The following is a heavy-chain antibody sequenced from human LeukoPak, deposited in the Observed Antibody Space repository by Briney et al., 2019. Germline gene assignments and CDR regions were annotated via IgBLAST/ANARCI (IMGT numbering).Heavy chain of an antibody. CDR3: AKRYNWNDVWDWFDP. CDR2: MNPNSGNT. CDR1: GYTFTSYD. V-gene: IGHV1-8*01. Sequence: ASVKVSCKASGYTFTSYDINWVRQATGQGLEWMGWMNPNSGNTGYAQKFQGRVAMTRNTSISTAYMELSSLRSEDTAVYYCAKRYNWNDVWDWFDPWGQGTLVTVAS. J-gene: IGHJ5*02. D-gene: IGHD1-1*01.